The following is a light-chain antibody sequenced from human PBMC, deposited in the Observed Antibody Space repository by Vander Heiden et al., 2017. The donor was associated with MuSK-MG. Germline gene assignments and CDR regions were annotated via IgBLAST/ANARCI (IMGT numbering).Light chain of an antibody. V-gene: IGKV4-1*01. CDR3: QQYYTTLS. CDR1: QSVLYSSNNKDY. Sequence: DIVMTQSLDSLAVSLGERATINCKSSQSVLYSSNNKDYLAWYQQKPGQPPKLLIYWASTRESGVPDRFSGSGSGTDFTLTISSLQAEDVAVYYCQQYYTTLSFGQGTKLEIK. CDR2: WAS. J-gene: IGKJ2*01.